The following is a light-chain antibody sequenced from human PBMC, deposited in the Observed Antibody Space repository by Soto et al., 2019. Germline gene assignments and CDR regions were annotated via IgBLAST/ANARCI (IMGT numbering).Light chain of an antibody. J-gene: IGKJ5*01. CDR2: GAS. Sequence: DIQMTQSPSSLSASVGDRVTITCRASQGIAYSLAWDQQKPDKAPKFLIYGASSLQSGVPSRFSGSGSGTDFTLTISSLQPEDVATYYCQNYHSAPLTFGHGTRLELK. CDR3: QNYHSAPLT. CDR1: QGIAYS. V-gene: IGKV1-27*01.